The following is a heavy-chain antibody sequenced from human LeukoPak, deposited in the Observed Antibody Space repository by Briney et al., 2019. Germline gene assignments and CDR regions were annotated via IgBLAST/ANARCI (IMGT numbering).Heavy chain of an antibody. CDR1: GFTFSSYE. CDR2: ISSSGSTI. D-gene: IGHD3-10*01. Sequence: PGGSLRLSCAASGFTFSSYEMNWVRQAPGKGLECVSYISSSGSTIYYADSVKGRFTISRDNAKNSLYLQMNSLRAEDTAVYYCARVITMVRGVIPELVFDYWGQGTLVTVSS. J-gene: IGHJ4*02. V-gene: IGHV3-48*03. CDR3: ARVITMVRGVIPELVFDY.